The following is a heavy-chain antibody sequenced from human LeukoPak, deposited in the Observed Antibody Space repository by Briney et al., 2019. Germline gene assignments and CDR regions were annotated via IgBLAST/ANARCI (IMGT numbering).Heavy chain of an antibody. J-gene: IGHJ4*02. CDR2: IYDSGDT. D-gene: IGHD3-3*01. Sequence: SETLSLTCTVSGVSMSSSPYYWGWIRQPPGKGLEWIGTIYDSGDTNYNPSLRSRLTISVDTSRNQFSLKLSSVTAADTAVYYCLACYDFWSGFNYWGQGTLVTVSS. CDR3: LACYDFWSGFNY. V-gene: IGHV4-39*01. CDR1: GVSMSSSPYY.